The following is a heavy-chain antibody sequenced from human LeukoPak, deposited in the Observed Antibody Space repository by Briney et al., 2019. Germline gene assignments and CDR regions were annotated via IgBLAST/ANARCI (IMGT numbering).Heavy chain of an antibody. V-gene: IGHV1-2*02. D-gene: IGHD6-13*01. CDR1: GYTFTGYY. CDR2: INPNSGGT. CDR3: PRRIAAARSNWFDP. Sequence: ASVKVSCKASGYTFTGYYMHWVRQAPGQGLEWMGWINPNSGGTNYAQKFQGRVTMTRDTSISTAYMELSRLRSDDPALYSCPRRIAAARSNWFDPSAQGTLVTVSS. J-gene: IGHJ5*02.